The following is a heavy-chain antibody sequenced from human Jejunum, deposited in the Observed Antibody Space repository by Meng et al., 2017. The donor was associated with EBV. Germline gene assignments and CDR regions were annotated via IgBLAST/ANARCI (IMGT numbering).Heavy chain of an antibody. V-gene: IGHV4-4*02. CDR2: IDHSGST. J-gene: IGHJ4*02. CDR1: GGYINSKHW. Sequence: QVQLQESGPGLVQPSGTLSPTCTVSGGYINSKHWWQRVRQAPGKGRGWIGEIDHSGSTHYNPSLKSRVTISLGTSMNQFSLELTSPTAADTAVYYCARDSQYLARGYFDYWGQGALVPVSS. CDR3: ARDSQYLARGYFDY. D-gene: IGHD2/OR15-2a*01.